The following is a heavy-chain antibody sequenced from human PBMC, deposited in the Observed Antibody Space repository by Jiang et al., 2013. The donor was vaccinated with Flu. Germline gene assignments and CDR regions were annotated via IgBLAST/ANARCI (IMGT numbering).Heavy chain of an antibody. CDR2: IYYSGST. V-gene: IGHV4-39*07. CDR1: GGSISSSSYY. J-gene: IGHJ4*02. Sequence: GPGLVKPSETLSLTCTVSGGSISSSSYYWGWIRQPPGKGLEWIGSIYYSGSTYYNPSLKSRVTISVDTSKNQFSLKLSSVTAADTAVYYCARRGPYSSGWYGADYWGQGTLVTVSS. CDR3: ARRGPYSSGWYGADY. D-gene: IGHD6-19*01.